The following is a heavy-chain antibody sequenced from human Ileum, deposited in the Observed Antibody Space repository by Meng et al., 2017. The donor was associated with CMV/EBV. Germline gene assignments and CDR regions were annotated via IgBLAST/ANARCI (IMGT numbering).Heavy chain of an antibody. D-gene: IGHD5-18*01. V-gene: IGHV3-23*01. CDR3: AKGRVGYTYGYGMDV. CDR1: GFTFSSYW. J-gene: IGHJ6*02. CDR2: ISGSGGSI. Sequence: GGSLRLSCEASGFTFSSYWMSWVRQAPGKGLEWVSTISGSGGSIYYADYVKGRFTISRDNSKNTLYLQMNSLRAEDTAVYYCAKGRVGYTYGYGMDVWGQGTTVTVSS.